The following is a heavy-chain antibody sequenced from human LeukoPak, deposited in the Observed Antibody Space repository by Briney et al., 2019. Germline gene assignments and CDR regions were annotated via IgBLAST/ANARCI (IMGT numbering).Heavy chain of an antibody. CDR1: GFTVSSNY. V-gene: IGHV3-53*01. D-gene: IGHD4-17*01. CDR2: IYSGGST. CDR3: ATFDYRDYRHFDY. Sequence: GGSLRLSCAASGFTVSSNYMSWVRQAPGKGLEWVSVIYSGGSTYYADSVKGRFTISRDNSKNTLYLQMNSLRAEDTAVYYCATFDYRDYRHFDYWGQGTLVTVSS. J-gene: IGHJ4*02.